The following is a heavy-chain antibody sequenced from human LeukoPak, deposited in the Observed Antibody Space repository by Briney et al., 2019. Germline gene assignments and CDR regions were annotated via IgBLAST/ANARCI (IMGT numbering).Heavy chain of an antibody. CDR1: GFTVSSNY. CDR3: ARSKKGRWLQSLYYYGMDV. V-gene: IGHV3-53*04. Sequence: GGSLRLSCAASGFTVSSNYMSWVRQAPGKGLEWVSVIYSGGSTYYADSVKGRFTISRHNSKNTLYLQMNSLRAEDTAVYYCARSKKGRWLQSLYYYGMDVWGQGTTVTVSS. J-gene: IGHJ6*02. D-gene: IGHD5-24*01. CDR2: IYSGGST.